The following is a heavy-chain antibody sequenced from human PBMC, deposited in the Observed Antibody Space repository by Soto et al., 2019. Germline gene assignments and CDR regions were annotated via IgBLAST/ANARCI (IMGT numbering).Heavy chain of an antibody. J-gene: IGHJ4*02. CDR2: ITAENGNT. D-gene: IGHD5-12*01. CDR1: GYSFTSYG. V-gene: IGHV1-18*04. Sequence: QIQLVQSGAEVKKPGASVKVSCKASGYSFTSYGITWVRQAPGQGPEWLGWITAENGNTNYAQKFQGRSTMTTDTSTHTAFMELRGLRSDDTAVYYCASVVPEWLTPSGFDYWGQGTLVSVSS. CDR3: ASVVPEWLTPSGFDY.